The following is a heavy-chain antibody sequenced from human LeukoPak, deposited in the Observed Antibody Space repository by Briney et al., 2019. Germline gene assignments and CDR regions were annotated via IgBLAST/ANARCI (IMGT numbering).Heavy chain of an antibody. D-gene: IGHD5-18*01. CDR1: GGSVSSGSYY. J-gene: IGHJ3*02. CDR2: IYYSGST. V-gene: IGHV4-61*01. CDR3: ARAMVGDAFDI. Sequence: SSETLSLTCTVSGGSVSSGSYYWSWIWQPPGKGLEWIGYIYYSGSTNYNPSLKSRVTISVDTSKNQFSLKLSSVTAADTAVYYCARAMVGDAFDIWGQGTMVTVSS.